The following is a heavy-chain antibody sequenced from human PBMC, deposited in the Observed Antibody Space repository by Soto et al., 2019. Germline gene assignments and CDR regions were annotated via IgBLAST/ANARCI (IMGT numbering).Heavy chain of an antibody. CDR1: GFTFSSYA. CDR3: AKLLRLGELFGPSYGMNV. Sequence: PGGSLRLSCVASGFTFSSYAMTWVRQTPGKGLEWVSATSMSGGSTYYADSVKGRFSISRDNSKNTLYLQMNSLRAEDTAVYYCAKLLRLGELFGPSYGMNVWGQGTTVTVSS. V-gene: IGHV3-23*01. CDR2: TSMSGGST. J-gene: IGHJ6*02. D-gene: IGHD3-16*01.